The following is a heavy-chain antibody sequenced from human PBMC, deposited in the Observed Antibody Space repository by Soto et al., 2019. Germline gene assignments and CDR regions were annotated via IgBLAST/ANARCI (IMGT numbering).Heavy chain of an antibody. CDR3: VRYPLDGSHDY. Sequence: ASVKVSCKASGGTFSIYTISWVRQAPGQGLEWMGRIIPILGIANYAQKFQGRVTITADKSTSTAYMELSSLRSEDTAVYYCVRYPLDGSHDYWGQATLVTVSS. CDR1: GGTFSIYT. D-gene: IGHD1-26*01. V-gene: IGHV1-69*02. J-gene: IGHJ4*02. CDR2: IIPILGIA.